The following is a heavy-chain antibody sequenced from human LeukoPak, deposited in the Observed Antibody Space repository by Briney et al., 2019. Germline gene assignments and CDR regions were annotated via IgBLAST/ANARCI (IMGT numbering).Heavy chain of an antibody. CDR3: ARERLSYYYMDA. CDR1: GGSIGSSTYY. J-gene: IGHJ6*03. V-gene: IGHV4-39*07. Sequence: SETLSLTCTVSGGSIGSSTYYWVWIRQPPGKGLEWIGSIYYNGDTYYSPSLQSRVSISVATSKNQFSLKLSSVTAADTAVYYCARERLSYYYMDAWGKGTTITVSS. CDR2: IYYNGDT. D-gene: IGHD1-1*01.